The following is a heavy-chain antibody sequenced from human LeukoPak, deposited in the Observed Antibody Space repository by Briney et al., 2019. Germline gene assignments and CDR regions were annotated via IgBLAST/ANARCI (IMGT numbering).Heavy chain of an antibody. D-gene: IGHD4-17*01. V-gene: IGHV3-23*01. CDR2: ISGSGDIT. CDR3: AKRPTVTTSGFFDY. CDR1: GFTYSTYA. Sequence: PGGSLRLSCAASGFTYSTYAMSWARQAPGKELEWVSSISGSGDITYHADSVKGRFTISRDNSKNTLYLQMNSLRAEDTAVYYCAKRPTVTTSGFFDYWGQGTLVTVSS. J-gene: IGHJ4*02.